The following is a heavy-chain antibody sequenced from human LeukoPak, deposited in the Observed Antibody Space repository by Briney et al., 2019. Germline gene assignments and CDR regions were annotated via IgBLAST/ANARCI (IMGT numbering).Heavy chain of an antibody. CDR2: INHSGST. CDR3: ARGAHGGSYFDY. J-gene: IGHJ4*02. Sequence: SETLPLTCAVYGGSFSGYYWSWIRQPPGKGLEWIGEINHSGSTNYNPSLKSRVTISVDTSKNQFSLKLSSVTAADTAVYYCARGAHGGSYFDYWGQGTLVTVSS. CDR1: GGSFSGYY. D-gene: IGHD2-15*01. V-gene: IGHV4-34*01.